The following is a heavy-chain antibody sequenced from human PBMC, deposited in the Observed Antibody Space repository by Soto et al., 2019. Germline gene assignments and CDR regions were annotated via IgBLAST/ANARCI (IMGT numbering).Heavy chain of an antibody. CDR2: INAGNGNT. CDR1: GYTFTSYV. Sequence: EASVKVSCKASGYTFTSYVIHWVRQAPGQRLEWMGWINAGNGNTKYSQKFQGRVTITRDTSASTAYMELSSLISEDTAMYYCARDRCTNGVCYTRSFDYWGQGTLVTVSS. J-gene: IGHJ4*02. D-gene: IGHD2-8*01. V-gene: IGHV1-3*01. CDR3: ARDRCTNGVCYTRSFDY.